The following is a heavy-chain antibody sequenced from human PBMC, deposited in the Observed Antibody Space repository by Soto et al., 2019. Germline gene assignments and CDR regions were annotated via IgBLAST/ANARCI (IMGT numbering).Heavy chain of an antibody. D-gene: IGHD1-20*01. CDR1: GFTFSSYS. CDR2: ISSSSSYI. Sequence: GGSLRLSCAASGFTFSSYSMNWVRQAPGKGLEWVSSISSSSSYIYYADSVKGRFTISRDNAKNSLYLQMNSLRAEDTAVYYCARGPASYNWNPHPNWFDPWGQGTLVTVSS. CDR3: ARGPASYNWNPHPNWFDP. V-gene: IGHV3-21*01. J-gene: IGHJ5*02.